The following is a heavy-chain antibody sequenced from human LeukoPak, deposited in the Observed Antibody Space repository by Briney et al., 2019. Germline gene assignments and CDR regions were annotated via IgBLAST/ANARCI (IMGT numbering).Heavy chain of an antibody. V-gene: IGHV4-30-2*01. CDR3: ARDRITIFGVYYYYYGMDV. D-gene: IGHD3-3*01. CDR2: IYHSGST. J-gene: IGHJ6*02. CDR1: GGSISSGGYS. Sequence: SETLSLTCAVSGGSISSGGYSWSWIRQPPGKGLEWIGYIYHSGSTYYNPSLKSRVTISVDTSKNQFSLKLSSVTAADTAVYYCARDRITIFGVYYYYYGMDVWGQGTTVTVSS.